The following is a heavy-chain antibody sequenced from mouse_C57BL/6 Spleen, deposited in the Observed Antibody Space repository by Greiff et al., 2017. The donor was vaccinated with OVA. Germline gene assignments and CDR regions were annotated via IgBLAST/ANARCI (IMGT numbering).Heavy chain of an antibody. CDR3: ARQDYYGSSPLWYFDV. V-gene: IGHV5-9*01. D-gene: IGHD1-1*01. J-gene: IGHJ1*03. CDR2: ISGGGGNT. Sequence: EVMLVESGGGLVKPGGSLKLSCAASGFTFSSYTMSWVRQTPEKRLEWVATISGGGGNTYYPDSVKGRFTISRDNAKNTLYLQMSSLRSEDTALYYCARQDYYGSSPLWYFDVWGTGTTVTVSS. CDR1: GFTFSSYT.